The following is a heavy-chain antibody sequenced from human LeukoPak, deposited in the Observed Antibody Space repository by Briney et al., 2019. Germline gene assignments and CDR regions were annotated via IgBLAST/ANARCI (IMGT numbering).Heavy chain of an antibody. CDR1: GGSISSYY. J-gene: IGHJ4*02. CDR3: ARGGGRSHFDY. Sequence: PSETLSLTCSVSGGSISSYYWTWIRQPPGKGLEWIGYIYYTGSTNYNPSLKSRITMSVDTSKSQFSLKVSSVTAADTAVYYCARGGGRSHFDYWGQGTLVTVPS. D-gene: IGHD2-15*01. V-gene: IGHV4-59*01. CDR2: IYYTGST.